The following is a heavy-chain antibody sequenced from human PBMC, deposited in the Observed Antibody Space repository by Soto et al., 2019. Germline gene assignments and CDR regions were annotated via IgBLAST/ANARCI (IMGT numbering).Heavy chain of an antibody. CDR3: ATKRLYCSGGSCYNWFDP. D-gene: IGHD2-15*01. V-gene: IGHV3-23*01. J-gene: IGHJ5*02. CDR2: ISGSGGST. Sequence: GGSLRLSCAASGFTFSSYAMSWVRQAPGKGLEWVSAISGSGGSTYYADSVKGRFTISRDNSKNTLYLQMNSLRAEDTAVYYCATKRLYCSGGSCYNWFDPWGQGTLVTVSS. CDR1: GFTFSSYA.